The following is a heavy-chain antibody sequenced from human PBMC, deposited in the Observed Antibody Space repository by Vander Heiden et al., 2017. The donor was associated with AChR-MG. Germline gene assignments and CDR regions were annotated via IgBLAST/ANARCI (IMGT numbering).Heavy chain of an antibody. V-gene: IGHV3-74*03. D-gene: IGHD6-25*01. CDR2: INSDGSRT. Sequence: EVQLVESGGGLGQPGGSLRLSCVASGFTFSSYWIHWVRQVPGKGLGWVSNINSDGSRTKYSDSGKGRFTISRENAKNTAYLQMNSLRAEDTAVYYCAREDRLSGSAIDYWGQGTLVTVSP. CDR1: GFTFSSYW. CDR3: AREDRLSGSAIDY. J-gene: IGHJ4*02.